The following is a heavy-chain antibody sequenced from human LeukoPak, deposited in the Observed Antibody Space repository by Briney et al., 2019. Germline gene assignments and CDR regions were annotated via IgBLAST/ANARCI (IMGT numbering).Heavy chain of an antibody. V-gene: IGHV3-33*01. CDR1: GFTFSSYG. Sequence: GGSLRLSCAASGFTFSSYGMHWVRQAPGKGLEWVAVIWYDGSNKYYADSVKGRFTISRDNSKNTLYLQMNSLRAEDTAVYYCARPWFGELLYLDYWGQGTLVTVSS. D-gene: IGHD3-10*01. CDR2: IWYDGSNK. J-gene: IGHJ4*02. CDR3: ARPWFGELLYLDY.